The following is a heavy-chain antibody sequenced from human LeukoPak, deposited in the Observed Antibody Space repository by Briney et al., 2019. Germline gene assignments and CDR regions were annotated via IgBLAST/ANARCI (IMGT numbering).Heavy chain of an antibody. J-gene: IGHJ3*02. D-gene: IGHD3-22*01. CDR3: ARDGPYYYDSSLVDAFDI. Sequence: GSLRLSCAASGFTFSSYSMNWVRQAPGKGLEWVSSISSSSSYIYYADSVKGRFTISRDNAKNSLYLQMNSLRAEDTAVYYCARDGPYYYDSSLVDAFDIWGQGTMVTVSS. V-gene: IGHV3-21*01. CDR1: GFTFSSYS. CDR2: ISSSSSYI.